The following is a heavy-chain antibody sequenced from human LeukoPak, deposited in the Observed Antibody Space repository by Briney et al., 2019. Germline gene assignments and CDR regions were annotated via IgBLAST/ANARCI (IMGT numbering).Heavy chain of an antibody. Sequence: PSESLSLTCTVSGGSITSYYWSWIRQPAGKGLEWIGYIYTSGSTNYNPARKSRVTISVDTSKHQFPLKLSSVTAADTAVYYCARTPIAAVGTVGGYYFDYWGRGTLVTVSS. CDR3: ARTPIAAVGTVGGYYFDY. CDR2: IYTSGST. D-gene: IGHD6-13*01. V-gene: IGHV4-4*09. CDR1: GGSITSYY. J-gene: IGHJ4*02.